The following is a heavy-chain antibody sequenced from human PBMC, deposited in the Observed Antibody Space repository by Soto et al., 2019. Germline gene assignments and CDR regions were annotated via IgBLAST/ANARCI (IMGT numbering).Heavy chain of an antibody. Sequence: GGSLRLSCAASGFPFTNYWMNGVRQTPGKGLMWVSRISPDGSDVGYADSVEGRFTVSRDNAKNTLYLQMHSLRAEDTAMYYCACWGQIVPVAPSDFDRWGPRTPVTAS. D-gene: IGHD2-8*02. CDR3: ACWGQIVPVAPSDFDR. CDR2: ISPDGSDV. V-gene: IGHV3-74*01. CDR1: GFPFTNYW. J-gene: IGHJ4*02.